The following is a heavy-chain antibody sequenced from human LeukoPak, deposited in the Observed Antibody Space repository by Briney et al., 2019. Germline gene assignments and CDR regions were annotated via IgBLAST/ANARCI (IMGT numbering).Heavy chain of an antibody. CDR3: ARVQKVRGVILTAFTQNNWFDP. J-gene: IGHJ5*02. CDR2: MNPNSGNT. Sequence: ASVKVSCKASGYTFTSYDINWVRQATGQGLEWMGWMNPNSGNTGYAQKFQGRVTMTRNTSISTAYMELSSLRSEDTAVYYCARVQKVRGVILTAFTQNNWFDPWGQGTLVTVSS. D-gene: IGHD3-10*01. CDR1: GYTFTSYD. V-gene: IGHV1-8*01.